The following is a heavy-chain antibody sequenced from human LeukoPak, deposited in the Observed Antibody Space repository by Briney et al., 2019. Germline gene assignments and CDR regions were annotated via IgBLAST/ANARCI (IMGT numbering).Heavy chain of an antibody. CDR1: GGSISSGGYY. CDR3: ARYSLDYYDSSGITHDAFDI. J-gene: IGHJ3*02. CDR2: IYYSGST. V-gene: IGHV4-31*03. Sequence: SQTLSLTCTVSGGSISSGGYYWSWIRQHPGKGLEWIGYIYYSGSTYYNPSLKSRVTISVDTSKNQFSLKLSSVTAADTAVYYCARYSLDYYDSSGITHDAFDIWGQGTMVTVSS. D-gene: IGHD3-22*01.